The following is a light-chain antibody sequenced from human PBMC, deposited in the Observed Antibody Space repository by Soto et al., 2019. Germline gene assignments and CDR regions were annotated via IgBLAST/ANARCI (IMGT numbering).Light chain of an antibody. CDR1: QTIGRTY. CDR2: GTS. V-gene: IGKV3-20*01. Sequence: ELVLTQSPGTLSLSPGETATLSCRASQTIGRTYLAWYQQKPGRAPRLLIFGTSSRATGIPDRFSGSGSGTDFTLSINTLEYEDFEVYYCQQYASSTLLTFGGGTKVDIK. CDR3: QQYASSTLLT. J-gene: IGKJ4*01.